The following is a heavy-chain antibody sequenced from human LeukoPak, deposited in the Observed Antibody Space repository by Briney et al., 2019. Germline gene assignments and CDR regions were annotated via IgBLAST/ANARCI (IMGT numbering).Heavy chain of an antibody. Sequence: ASVKVSCKASGYTFTSYDINWVRQATGQGLEWMGWMNPNSGNTGYAQKFQGRVTMTRNTSISTAYMELSSLRSEDTAVYYCARDGIAAAGFDYWGQGTLVTVSS. J-gene: IGHJ4*02. CDR3: ARDGIAAAGFDY. D-gene: IGHD6-13*01. V-gene: IGHV1-8*01. CDR2: MNPNSGNT. CDR1: GYTFTSYD.